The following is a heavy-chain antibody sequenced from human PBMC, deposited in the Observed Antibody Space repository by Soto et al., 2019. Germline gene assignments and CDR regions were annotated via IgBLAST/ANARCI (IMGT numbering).Heavy chain of an antibody. V-gene: IGHV3-30-3*01. J-gene: IGHJ4*02. CDR3: AARFYDSSGYYYVHPWDY. CDR1: GFTFSSYA. D-gene: IGHD3-22*01. Sequence: QVQLMESGGGVVQPGRSLRLSCAASGFTFSSYAMHWVRQAPGKGLEWVAVISYDGSNKYYADSVKGRFTISRDNSKNTLYLRMNSLRAEDTAVYYCAARFYDSSGYYYVHPWDYWGQGTLVTVSS. CDR2: ISYDGSNK.